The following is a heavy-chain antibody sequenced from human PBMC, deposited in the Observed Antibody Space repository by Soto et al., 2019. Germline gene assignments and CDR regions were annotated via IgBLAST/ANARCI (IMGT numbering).Heavy chain of an antibody. J-gene: IGHJ4*02. CDR2: IFPADSDT. CDR3: ATNAHFDS. Sequence: GESLKISCQGSGYSFTNSWIGWVRQMPGKGLEWMGVIFPADSDTRYSPSFQGHITISADKSISTAFLQWTSLKASDTAIYYCATNAHFDSWGQGTLVTVSS. CDR1: GYSFTNSW. V-gene: IGHV5-51*01.